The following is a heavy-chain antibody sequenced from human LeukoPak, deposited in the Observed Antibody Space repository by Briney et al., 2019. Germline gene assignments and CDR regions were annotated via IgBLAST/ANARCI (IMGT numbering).Heavy chain of an antibody. CDR2: ISAYNGNT. CDR3: ARDLRLRGHFGTVDY. D-gene: IGHD4-17*01. CDR1: GYTFTSYV. J-gene: IGHJ4*02. V-gene: IGHV1-18*01. Sequence: ASVKVSCKASGYTFTSYVISWVRQAPGQGLEWMGWISAYNGNTNYAQKLQGRVTMTTDTSTSTAYMELRSLRSDDTAVYYCARDLRLRGHFGTVDYWGQGTLVTVSS.